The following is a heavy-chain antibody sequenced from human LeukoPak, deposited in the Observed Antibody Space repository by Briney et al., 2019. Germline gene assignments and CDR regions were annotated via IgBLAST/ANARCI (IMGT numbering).Heavy chain of an antibody. Sequence: SSVKVSCEASGGSFGGYGFSWVRQAPGQGLEWMGGIIPIFGTPNYAQKFQGRVTITADESTRTVYMELSNLRSEDTAVFFCAKTHSDQPESFYYYGLDVWGQGTTVTVSS. V-gene: IGHV1-69*01. CDR2: IIPIFGTP. D-gene: IGHD2-2*01. J-gene: IGHJ6*02. CDR1: GGSFGGYG. CDR3: AKTHSDQPESFYYYGLDV.